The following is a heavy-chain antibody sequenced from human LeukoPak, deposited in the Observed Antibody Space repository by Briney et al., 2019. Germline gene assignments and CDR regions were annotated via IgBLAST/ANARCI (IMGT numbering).Heavy chain of an antibody. CDR2: IYYSGST. CDR3: ARAYYDFWSGYYDY. J-gene: IGHJ4*02. Sequence: SETLSLTCTVSGGSISSYYWSWLRQPPGKGLEGSGYIYYSGSTNYNPSLKSRVTISVDTSKNQFSLKLSSVTAADTAVYYCARAYYDFWSGYYDYWGQGTLVTVSS. CDR1: GGSISSYY. V-gene: IGHV4-59*01. D-gene: IGHD3-3*01.